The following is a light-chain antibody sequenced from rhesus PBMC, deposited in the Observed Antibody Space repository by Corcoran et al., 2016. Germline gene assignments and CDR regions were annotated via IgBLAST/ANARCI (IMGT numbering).Light chain of an antibody. CDR3: LQHSNWYN. V-gene: IGKV3-24*01. CDR1: QSVSSS. J-gene: IGKJ2*01. Sequence: EIVMTQSPATLSLSPGERATLSCRASQSVSSSLAWYQLKPGQAPRLLIYGASSRATGIPDRCSGSGSGTDFTLTISSLKPEDIAVYYFLQHSNWYNFGQATKVEIK. CDR2: GAS.